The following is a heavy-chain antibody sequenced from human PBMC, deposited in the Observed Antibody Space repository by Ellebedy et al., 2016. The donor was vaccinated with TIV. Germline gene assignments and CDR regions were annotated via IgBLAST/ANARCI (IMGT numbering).Heavy chain of an antibody. Sequence: ASVKVSCKTSGYVFTAYCIHWVRQAPGQGLEWMGWINPDSGGTNLPQKFQGRVTMTRDTSFNTAYLELSRLQPDDTAVYYCARVLRATSGMDVWGQGTTVIVS. D-gene: IGHD4/OR15-4a*01. CDR3: ARVLRATSGMDV. CDR1: GYVFTAYC. V-gene: IGHV1-2*02. CDR2: INPDSGGT. J-gene: IGHJ6*02.